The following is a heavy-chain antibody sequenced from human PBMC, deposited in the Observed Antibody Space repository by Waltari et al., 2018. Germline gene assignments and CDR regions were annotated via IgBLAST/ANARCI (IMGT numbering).Heavy chain of an antibody. Sequence: QVQLVQSGAEVQQPGSSVMVSCKASGSPFSSYPISWVRQAPGQGLEWMGGIIPIFGTANYAQKFQGRVTITADESTSTAYMELSSLRSEDTTVYYCARDGGGSHKLKNWFDPWGQGTLVTVSS. J-gene: IGHJ5*02. CDR2: IIPIFGTA. CDR3: ARDGGGSHKLKNWFDP. V-gene: IGHV1-69*01. D-gene: IGHD2-15*01. CDR1: GSPFSSYP.